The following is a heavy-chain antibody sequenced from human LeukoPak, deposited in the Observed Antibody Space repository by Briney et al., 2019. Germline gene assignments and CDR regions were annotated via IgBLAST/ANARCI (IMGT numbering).Heavy chain of an antibody. J-gene: IGHJ6*02. V-gene: IGHV3-53*01. CDR1: GFTVSSNY. D-gene: IGHD1-7*01. CDR3: VRKNSNYYYGMDV. Sequence: GGSLRLSYAASGFTVSSNYMSWVRQAPGKGLEWVSVIYSGGSTYYADSVKGRFTISRDNSKNTLYLQMNSLRAEDTAVYYCVRKNSNYYYGMDVWGQGTTVTVSS. CDR2: IYSGGST.